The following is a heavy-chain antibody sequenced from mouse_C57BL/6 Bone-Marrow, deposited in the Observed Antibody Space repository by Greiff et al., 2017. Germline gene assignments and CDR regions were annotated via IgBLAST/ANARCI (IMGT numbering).Heavy chain of an antibody. CDR3: AREGYPHSYAMDY. CDR2: INPNNGGN. CDR1: GYTFTDYN. V-gene: IGHV1-22*01. Sequence: VQLQQSGPELVKPGASVKMSCKASGYTFTDYNMHWVKQSHGKSLEWIGYINPNNGGNSYNQKFKGKATLTVNKYSSTAYMELRSLTSEDSAVSYGAREGYPHSYAMDYWGQGTSVTVSS. J-gene: IGHJ4*01. D-gene: IGHD3-1*01.